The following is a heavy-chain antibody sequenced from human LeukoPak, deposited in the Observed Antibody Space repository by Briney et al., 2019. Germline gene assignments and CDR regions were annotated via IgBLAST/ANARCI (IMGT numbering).Heavy chain of an antibody. V-gene: IGHV1-2*02. Sequence: ASVKVSCKASGYTSTGYYMHWVRQAPGQGLEWMGWISPNSGGTNYAQKFQGRVTMTRDTSISTAYMELSRLRSDDTAVYYCARGPRITMVQGVTLTFDYWGQGTLVTVSS. J-gene: IGHJ4*02. CDR3: ARGPRITMVQGVTLTFDY. CDR1: GYTSTGYY. D-gene: IGHD3-10*01. CDR2: ISPNSGGT.